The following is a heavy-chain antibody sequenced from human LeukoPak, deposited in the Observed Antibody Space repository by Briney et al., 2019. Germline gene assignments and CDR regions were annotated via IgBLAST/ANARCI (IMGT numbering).Heavy chain of an antibody. CDR3: ARWGGTGSLYS. D-gene: IGHD1-1*01. J-gene: IGHJ4*02. CDR1: GFTLSSYG. CDR2: ITGSSGYT. Sequence: AGGSLRLSCAASGFTLSSYGMSWVRQAPGKGLEWVSSITGSSGYTYYADSVRGRFAISRDNSKNTVFLQMNSLRDEDTAVYYCARWGGTGSLYSWGQGTLVTVSS. V-gene: IGHV3-23*01.